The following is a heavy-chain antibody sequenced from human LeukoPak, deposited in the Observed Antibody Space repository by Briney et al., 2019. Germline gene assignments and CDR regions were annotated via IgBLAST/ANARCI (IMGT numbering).Heavy chain of an antibody. V-gene: IGHV4-39*01. D-gene: IGHD4-17*01. Sequence: SETLSLTCTVSGGSISSSSYYWGWIRQPPGKGLEWIGSIYYSGSTYYNPSLKSRVTISVDTSKNQFSLKLSSVTAADTAVYYCAKRNPVGGTTVTTVGFDYWGQGTLVTVSS. J-gene: IGHJ4*02. CDR2: IYYSGST. CDR1: GGSISSSSYY. CDR3: AKRNPVGGTTVTTVGFDY.